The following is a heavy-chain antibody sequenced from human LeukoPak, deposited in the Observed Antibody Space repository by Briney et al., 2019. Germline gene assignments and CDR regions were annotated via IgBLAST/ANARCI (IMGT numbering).Heavy chain of an antibody. Sequence: GGSLRLSCAASGFTFGSFSMSWVRQAPGKGLEWVSVISGSGVTTFYADSVRGRFTISRDNSKSTLYLQMTSLRAEDTAVYYCARAHKIRAWEVYMDVWGKGTTVTVSS. J-gene: IGHJ6*03. CDR2: ISGSGVTT. D-gene: IGHD1-26*01. CDR1: GFTFGSFS. V-gene: IGHV3-23*01. CDR3: ARAHKIRAWEVYMDV.